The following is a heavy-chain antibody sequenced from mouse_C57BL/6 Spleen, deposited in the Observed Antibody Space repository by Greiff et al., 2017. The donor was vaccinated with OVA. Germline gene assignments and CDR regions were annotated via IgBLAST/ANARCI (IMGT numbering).Heavy chain of an antibody. V-gene: IGHV2-5*01. J-gene: IGHJ4*01. CDR3: AKSITTVEGAMDY. CDR1: GFSLTSYG. D-gene: IGHD1-1*01. CDR2: IWRGGST. Sequence: QVQLQQSGPGLVQPSQSLSITCTVSGFSLTSYGVHWVRQSPGKGLEWLGVIWRGGSTDYNAAFMSRLSITKDNSKSQVFFKMNSLQADDTAIYDCAKSITTVEGAMDYWGQGTSVTVSS.